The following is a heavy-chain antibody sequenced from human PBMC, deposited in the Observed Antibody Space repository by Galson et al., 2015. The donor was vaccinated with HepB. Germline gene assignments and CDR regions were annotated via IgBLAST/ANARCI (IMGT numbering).Heavy chain of an antibody. J-gene: IGHJ6*03. Sequence: SVKVSCKASGSISTNYSIHWVRQASGQRLEWMGWINIGNGDTIYSQKFQGRVTIARDTSASTVYMELSSLRSEDTALYYCAGDNLFYDNRGTFYYYMDVWGKGTTVTVS. CDR1: GSISTNYS. D-gene: IGHD3-22*01. CDR2: INIGNGDT. CDR3: AGDNLFYDNRGTFYYYMDV. V-gene: IGHV1-3*04.